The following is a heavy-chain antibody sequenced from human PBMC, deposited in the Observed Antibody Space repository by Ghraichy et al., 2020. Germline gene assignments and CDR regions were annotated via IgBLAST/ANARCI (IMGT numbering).Heavy chain of an antibody. V-gene: IGHV3-23*01. CDR3: AKDRPRVVIAISGWFDP. CDR2: ISGSGGST. CDR1: GFTFSSYA. D-gene: IGHD2-21*01. Sequence: GGSLRLSCAASGFTFSSYAMSWVRQAPGKGLEWVSAISGSGGSTYYADSVKGRFTISRDNSKNTLYLQMNSLRAEDTAVYYCAKDRPRVVIAISGWFDPWGQGTLVTVSS. J-gene: IGHJ5*02.